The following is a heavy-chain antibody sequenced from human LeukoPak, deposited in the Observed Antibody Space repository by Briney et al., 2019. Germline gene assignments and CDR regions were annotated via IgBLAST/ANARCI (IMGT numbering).Heavy chain of an antibody. CDR1: GGSFSGYY. Sequence: PSETLSLTCAVYGGSFSGYYWSWIRQPPGKGLEWIGEINHSGSTNYNPSLKSRVTISVDASKNQFSLKLSSVTAADTAVYYCARGGYQLPKHRKPHFDYWGQGTLVTVSS. J-gene: IGHJ4*02. CDR2: INHSGST. V-gene: IGHV4-34*01. CDR3: ARGGYQLPKHRKPHFDY. D-gene: IGHD2-2*01.